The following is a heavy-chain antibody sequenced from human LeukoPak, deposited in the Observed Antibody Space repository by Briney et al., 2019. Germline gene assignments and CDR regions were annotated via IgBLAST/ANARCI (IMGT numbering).Heavy chain of an antibody. V-gene: IGHV3-23*01. CDR2: ISGSGDFS. CDR3: ARDRHQGAFDM. J-gene: IGHJ3*02. D-gene: IGHD2-2*01. CDR1: GFTFSSYG. Sequence: PGGTLRLSCAASGFTFSSYGMSWVRQAPGKGLEWVSAISGSGDFSYYADSVKGRFTISRDNSKNTLYLQMNSLRAEDTAVYYCARDRHQGAFDMWGQGTMVIVSS.